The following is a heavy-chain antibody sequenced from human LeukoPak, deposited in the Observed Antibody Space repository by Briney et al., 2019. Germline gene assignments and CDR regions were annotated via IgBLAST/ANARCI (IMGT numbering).Heavy chain of an antibody. CDR1: GYTFTGYY. Sequence: ASVKVSCKASGYTFTGYYMHWVRQAPGQGLEWMGWINPNSGGTNYAQKFQGRVTMTRDTSVSTAYMELSRLRSDDTAVYYCARAPPHYYGSGSYLWYFDYWGQGTLVTVSS. CDR2: INPNSGGT. J-gene: IGHJ4*02. D-gene: IGHD3-10*01. V-gene: IGHV1-2*02. CDR3: ARAPPHYYGSGSYLWYFDY.